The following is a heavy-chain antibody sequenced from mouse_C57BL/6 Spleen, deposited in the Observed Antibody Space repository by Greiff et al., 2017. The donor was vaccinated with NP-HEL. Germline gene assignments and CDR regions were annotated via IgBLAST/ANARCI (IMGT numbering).Heavy chain of an antibody. CDR1: GYTFTSYW. Sequence: VQLQQPGAELVKPGASVKLSCKASGYTFTSYWMHWVKQRPGQGLEWIGMIHPNSGSTNYNEKFKSKATLTVDKSSSTAYMQLSSLTSEDSAVYYCARDSSGPGFYYFDYWGQGTTLTVSS. V-gene: IGHV1-64*01. CDR3: ARDSSGPGFYYFDY. CDR2: IHPNSGST. D-gene: IGHD3-2*02. J-gene: IGHJ2*01.